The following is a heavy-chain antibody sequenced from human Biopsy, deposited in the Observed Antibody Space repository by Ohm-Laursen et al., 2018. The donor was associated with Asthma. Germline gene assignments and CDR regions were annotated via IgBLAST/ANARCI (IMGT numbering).Heavy chain of an antibody. CDR3: AKVAGTYYYDSTGYPGADY. D-gene: IGHD3-22*01. Sequence: GSLRLSCAASGFTFSSYALTWVRQAPGQGLEWVSGISGGGGLQYYADSVKGRFTISRDNSKNTLYLQMNSLRAEDTARYYCAKVAGTYYYDSTGYPGADYWGQGTPVTVSS. CDR2: ISGGGGLQ. V-gene: IGHV3-23*01. CDR1: GFTFSSYA. J-gene: IGHJ4*02.